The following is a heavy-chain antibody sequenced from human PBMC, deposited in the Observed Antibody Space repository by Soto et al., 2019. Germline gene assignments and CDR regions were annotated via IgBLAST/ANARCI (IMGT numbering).Heavy chain of an antibody. D-gene: IGHD4-17*01. J-gene: IGHJ6*02. Sequence: EVQLVESGGGLVKPGGSLRLSCAASGFTFSNAWMSWVRQAPGKGLEWVGRIKSKTDGGTTDYAAPVKGRFTISRDDSKNTLYLQMNSLKTEDTAVYYCTTVVGGYGHYEAYYYYGMDVWGRGTTVTVSS. CDR1: GFTFSNAW. CDR3: TTVVGGYGHYEAYYYYGMDV. CDR2: IKSKTDGGTT. V-gene: IGHV3-15*01.